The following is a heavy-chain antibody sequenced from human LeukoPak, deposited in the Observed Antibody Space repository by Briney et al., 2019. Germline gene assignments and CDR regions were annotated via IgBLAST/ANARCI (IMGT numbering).Heavy chain of an antibody. CDR1: GGSISSSSYY. CDR2: IYYSGST. V-gene: IGHV4-39*01. D-gene: IGHD5-18*01. Sequence: PSETLSLTCTVSGGSISSSSYYWGWIRQPPGKGLEWIGSIYYSGSTYYNPSLKSRVTISVDTSKNQFSLKLSSVAAADTAVYYCARGGIQLWRYNWFDPWGQGTLVTVSS. CDR3: ARGGIQLWRYNWFDP. J-gene: IGHJ5*02.